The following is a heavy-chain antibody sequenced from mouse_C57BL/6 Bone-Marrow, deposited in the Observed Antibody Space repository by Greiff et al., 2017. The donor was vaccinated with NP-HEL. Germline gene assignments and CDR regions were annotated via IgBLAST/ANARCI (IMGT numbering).Heavy chain of an antibody. CDR2: ISSGGDYI. CDR1: GFTFSSYA. V-gene: IGHV5-9-1*02. CDR3: TRDGGYDRGYYFDY. Sequence: EVKLVESGEGLVKPGGSLKLSCAASGFTFSSYAMSWVRQTPEKRLEWVAYISSGGDYIYYADTVKGRFTISRDNARNTLYLQMSSLKSEDTAMYYCTRDGGYDRGYYFDYRGQGTTLTVSS. J-gene: IGHJ2*01. D-gene: IGHD2-2*01.